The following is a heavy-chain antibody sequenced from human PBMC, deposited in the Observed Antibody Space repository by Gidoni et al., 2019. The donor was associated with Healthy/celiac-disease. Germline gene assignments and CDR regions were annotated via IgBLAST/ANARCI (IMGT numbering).Heavy chain of an antibody. CDR1: GFTFSGYG. CDR2: ISYDGSNK. V-gene: IGHV3-30*18. CDR3: AKAYSGSYYSFPDY. J-gene: IGHJ4*02. D-gene: IGHD1-26*01. Sequence: GFTFSGYGMHWVRQAPGKGLEWVAVISYDGSNKYYADSVRGRFTISRDNSKNTLYLQMNSLRAEDTAVYYCAKAYSGSYYSFPDYWGQGTLVTVSS.